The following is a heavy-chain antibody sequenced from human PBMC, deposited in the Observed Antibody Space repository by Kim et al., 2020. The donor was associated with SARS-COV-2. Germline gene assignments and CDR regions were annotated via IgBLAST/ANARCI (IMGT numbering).Heavy chain of an antibody. CDR1: GYSISSGYY. V-gene: IGHV4-38-2*02. Sequence: SETLSLTCTVSGYSISSGYYWGWIRQPPGKGLEWIGNIYHSGNTYYNPSLKSRVTISVDTSKNQFSLRLSSVTAAGTAVYYCARATGDSFDSWGQGTLVT. J-gene: IGHJ4*02. CDR3: ARATGDSFDS. D-gene: IGHD3-9*01. CDR2: IYHSGNT.